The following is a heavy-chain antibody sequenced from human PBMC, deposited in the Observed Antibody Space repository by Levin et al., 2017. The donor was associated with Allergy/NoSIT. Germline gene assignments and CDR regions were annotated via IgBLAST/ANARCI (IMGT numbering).Heavy chain of an antibody. CDR1: GFTFSSYG. Sequence: GESLKISCAASGFTFSSYGMNWVRQAPGKGLEWVAAISYDGRVQYYAESVKGRFTISRDNSQNTVFLHMDSLRIDDTAVYFCAKDRRNTGSFYLVDGWGQGTLVTVSS. J-gene: IGHJ5*02. CDR2: ISYDGRVQ. V-gene: IGHV3-30*18. D-gene: IGHD1-26*01. CDR3: AKDRRNTGSFYLVDG.